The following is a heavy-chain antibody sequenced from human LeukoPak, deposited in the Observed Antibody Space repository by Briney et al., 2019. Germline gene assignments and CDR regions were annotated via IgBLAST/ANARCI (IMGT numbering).Heavy chain of an antibody. J-gene: IGHJ5*02. Sequence: GGSLRLSCAASGFTFDDYAMHGVRQARGKGLEGVSLISWDGGSTYYADSVKGRFTISRDNSKNSLYLQMNSLRAEDTALYYCAKDGGSGVFDPWGQGTLVTVSS. CDR3: AKDGGSGVFDP. V-gene: IGHV3-43D*04. CDR1: GFTFDDYA. D-gene: IGHD3-10*01. CDR2: ISWDGGST.